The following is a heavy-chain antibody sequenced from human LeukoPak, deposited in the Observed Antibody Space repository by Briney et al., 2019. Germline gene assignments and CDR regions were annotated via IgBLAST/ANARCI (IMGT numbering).Heavy chain of an antibody. CDR1: GYSISSGYY. J-gene: IGHJ5*02. Sequence: SETLSLTCTVSGYSISSGYYWGWIRQPPGKGPEWIGSIYHSGSTYYNPSLKSRVTISVDTSKNQFSLKLSSVTAADTAVYYCAGSITMVREAWGQGTLVTVSS. CDR2: IYHSGST. D-gene: IGHD3-10*01. CDR3: AGSITMVREA. V-gene: IGHV4-38-2*02.